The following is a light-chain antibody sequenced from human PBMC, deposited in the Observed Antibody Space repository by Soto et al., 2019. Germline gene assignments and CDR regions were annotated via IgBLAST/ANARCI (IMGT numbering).Light chain of an antibody. CDR3: QQYNSYSA. J-gene: IGKJ1*01. CDR1: QSVSNW. V-gene: IGKV1-5*01. Sequence: IKMNLSPSTRSGTVIDIVRGSFRASQSVSNWLALYQQKRGKAPELLIYDASSLKSGVPSRFSGSGSGTEFTLTISRLQTDDFATYYCQQYNSYSAFGQGAKVDIK. CDR2: DAS.